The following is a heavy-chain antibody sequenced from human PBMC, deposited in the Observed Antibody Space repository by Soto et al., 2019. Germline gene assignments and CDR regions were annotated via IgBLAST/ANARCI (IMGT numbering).Heavy chain of an antibody. J-gene: IGHJ6*02. D-gene: IGHD3-3*01. V-gene: IGHV3-49*04. CDR3: TRDNYDFWSGYLTYYYYGMDV. Sequence: GGSLRLSCTASGFTFGDYAMSWVGQAPGKGLEWVGFIRSKAYGGTTEYAASVKGRFTISRDDSKSIAYLQMNSLKTEDTAVYYCTRDNYDFWSGYLTYYYYGMDVWGQGTTVTVSS. CDR2: IRSKAYGGTT. CDR1: GFTFGDYA.